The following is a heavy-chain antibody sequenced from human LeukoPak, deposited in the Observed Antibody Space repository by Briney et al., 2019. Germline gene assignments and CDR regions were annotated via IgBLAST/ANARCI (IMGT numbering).Heavy chain of an antibody. V-gene: IGHV3-33*01. D-gene: IGHD6-19*01. CDR3: ARERGSGWYYFDY. Sequence: GRSLRLSCAASGFTFSSYGMHWARQAPGKGLEWVAVIWYDGSNKYYADSVKGRFTISRDNSKNTLYLQMNSLRAEDTAVYYCARERGSGWYYFDYWGQGTLVTVSS. J-gene: IGHJ4*02. CDR1: GFTFSSYG. CDR2: IWYDGSNK.